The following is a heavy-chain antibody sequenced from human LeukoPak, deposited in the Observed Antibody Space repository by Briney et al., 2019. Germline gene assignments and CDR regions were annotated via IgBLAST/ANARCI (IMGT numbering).Heavy chain of an antibody. CDR1: GGSISSSSYY. V-gene: IGHV4-39*01. J-gene: IGHJ5*02. CDR2: IYYSGST. CDR3: ARAANYYDSSGYYWFDP. D-gene: IGHD3-22*01. Sequence: SETLSLTCTVSGGSISSSSYYWGWIRQPPGKGLEWIGSIYYSGSTYYNPSLKSRVTISVDTSKNQFSLKLSSVTAADTAVYYCARAANYYDSSGYYWFDPWGQGTLVTVSS.